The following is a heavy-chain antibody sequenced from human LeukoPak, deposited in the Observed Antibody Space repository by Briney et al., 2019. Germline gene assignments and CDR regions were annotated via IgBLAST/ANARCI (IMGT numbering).Heavy chain of an antibody. CDR2: ISYGSSYQ. Sequence: GGSLILSCAASGFTVSDYAMHWVRQAPGKGLEWVSAISYGSSYQYYADSLKGRLTVSRDNSKNTVYLQMNSLRAEDSAVYFCARPQGGRQLWLRYYYWGQGTQVTVSS. CDR3: ARPQGGRQLWLRYYY. D-gene: IGHD5-18*01. J-gene: IGHJ4*02. CDR1: GFTVSDYA. V-gene: IGHV3-30-3*01.